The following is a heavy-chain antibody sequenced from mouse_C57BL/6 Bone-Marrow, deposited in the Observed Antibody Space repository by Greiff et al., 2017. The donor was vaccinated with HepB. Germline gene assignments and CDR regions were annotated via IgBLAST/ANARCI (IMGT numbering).Heavy chain of an antibody. V-gene: IGHV1-55*01. D-gene: IGHD1-1*01. Sequence: QVQLKESGAELVKPGASVKMSCKASGYTFTSYWITWVKQRPGQGLEWIGDIYPGSGSTNYNEKFKSKATLTVDTSSSTAYMQLSSLTSEDSAVYYCANYGSSYHYYAMDYWGQGTSVTVSS. CDR1: GYTFTSYW. J-gene: IGHJ4*01. CDR2: IYPGSGST. CDR3: ANYGSSYHYYAMDY.